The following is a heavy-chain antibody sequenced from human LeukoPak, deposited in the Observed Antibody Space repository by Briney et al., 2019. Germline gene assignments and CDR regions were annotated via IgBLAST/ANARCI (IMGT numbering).Heavy chain of an antibody. Sequence: PGGSLRLSCAGSGFPSGCTFSSYSMNWVRQAPGKGLEWVSYISGGSRTMYYANSVKGRFTISRDNAKSSLYLQMNRLRDEDTAVYYCASFIGAPGKDFDYWGQGTLVTVSS. V-gene: IGHV3-48*02. CDR1: GCTFSSYS. J-gene: IGHJ4*02. CDR2: ISGGSRTM. D-gene: IGHD6-13*01. CDR3: ASFIGAPGKDFDY.